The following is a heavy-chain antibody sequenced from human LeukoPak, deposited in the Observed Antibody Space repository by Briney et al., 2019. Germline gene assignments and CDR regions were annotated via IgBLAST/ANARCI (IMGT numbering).Heavy chain of an antibody. CDR1: GGSIRSGSYY. D-gene: IGHD5-18*01. CDR2: IYTTGST. CDR3: VSNVDTAVGV. V-gene: IGHV4-61*02. J-gene: IGHJ6*02. Sequence: PSETLSLTCAVSGGSIRSGSYYWSWIRQAAGKGLEWIGRIYTTGSTLYNASLKSRLSLSLDTSKNHMSLKLNSVTAADTAVYYCVSNVDTAVGVWGRGTTITVSS.